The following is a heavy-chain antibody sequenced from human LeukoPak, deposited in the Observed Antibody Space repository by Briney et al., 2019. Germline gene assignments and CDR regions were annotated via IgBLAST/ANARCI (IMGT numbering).Heavy chain of an antibody. Sequence: PSETLSLTCTVSGGSISSYYWSWIRQPPGKGLEWIGHIYYSGSTNYNPSLKSRVTISVDTSKNQFSLKLSSVTAADTAVYYCACLVGATIQAFDIWGQGTMVTVSS. CDR2: IYYSGST. CDR3: ACLVGATIQAFDI. CDR1: GGSISSYY. J-gene: IGHJ3*02. V-gene: IGHV4-59*08. D-gene: IGHD1-26*01.